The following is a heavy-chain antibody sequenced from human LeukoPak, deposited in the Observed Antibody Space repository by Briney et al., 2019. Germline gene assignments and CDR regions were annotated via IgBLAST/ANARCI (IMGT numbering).Heavy chain of an antibody. J-gene: IGHJ5*02. D-gene: IGHD1-1*01. Sequence: SVKVSCKASGYTFTGYYMHWVRQAPGQGLEWMGGIIPIFGTANYAQKFQGRVTITADKSTSTAYMELSSLRSEDTAVYYCARALQSRFDPWGQGTLVTVSS. V-gene: IGHV1-69*06. CDR1: GYTFTGYY. CDR3: ARALQSRFDP. CDR2: IIPIFGTA.